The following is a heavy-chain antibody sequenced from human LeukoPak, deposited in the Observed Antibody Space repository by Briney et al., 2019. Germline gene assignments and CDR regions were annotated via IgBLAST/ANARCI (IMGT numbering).Heavy chain of an antibody. Sequence: GGSLRLSCAASGFTFSSYSMNWVRQAPGKGLEWVSSISSSSSYIYYADSVKCRFTISRDNAKNSLYLQLNSLRAEDTAVYYCARTLIFGVVITNMDVWGKGTTVTVSS. J-gene: IGHJ6*03. V-gene: IGHV3-21*01. CDR3: ARTLIFGVVITNMDV. CDR1: GFTFSSYS. D-gene: IGHD3-3*01. CDR2: ISSSSSYI.